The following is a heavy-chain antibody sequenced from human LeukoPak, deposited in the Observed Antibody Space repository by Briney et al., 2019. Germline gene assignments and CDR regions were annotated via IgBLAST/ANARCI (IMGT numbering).Heavy chain of an antibody. CDR1: GFTFSNYA. CDR2: ISGSGGNT. V-gene: IGHV3-23*01. D-gene: IGHD2-2*01. CDR3: AKDPRAISGY. J-gene: IGHJ4*02. Sequence: QPGGSLRLSCAVSGFTFSNYAMSWVRQAPGKGLEWVSGISGSGGNTDYADSVRGQFTISRDNSKNTLYLQMNSLRAEDTPIYYCAKDPRAISGYWGQGTLVIVSS.